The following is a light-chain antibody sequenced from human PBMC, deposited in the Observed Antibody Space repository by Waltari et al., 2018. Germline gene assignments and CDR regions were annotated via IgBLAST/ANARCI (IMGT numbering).Light chain of an antibody. J-gene: IGLJ2*01. V-gene: IGLV3-19*01. Sequence: SSELTPDPSVSVALGQTVRITCHGDSLRRFYASWYQQRPGQAPILVLYGQNNRPSGIPDRFSGSTSGNTASLTITGAQAEDEADYYCHSRDTSSTRVFGGGTRLTV. CDR1: SLRRFY. CDR3: HSRDTSSTRV. CDR2: GQN.